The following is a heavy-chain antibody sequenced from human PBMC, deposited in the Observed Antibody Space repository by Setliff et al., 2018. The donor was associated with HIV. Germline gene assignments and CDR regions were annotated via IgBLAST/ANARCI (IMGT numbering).Heavy chain of an antibody. CDR3: ARERSALLWKNWFDP. V-gene: IGHV4-61*09. CDR2: IYTSGST. CDR1: GGSISSGSYY. J-gene: IGHJ5*02. Sequence: SLTCTVSGGSISSGSYYWSWIRQPAGKGLEWIGHIYTSGSTNYNPSLKSRVTISVDTSKNQFSLKLSSVTAADTAVYYCARERSALLWKNWFDPWGQGTLVTVSS. D-gene: IGHD3-10*01.